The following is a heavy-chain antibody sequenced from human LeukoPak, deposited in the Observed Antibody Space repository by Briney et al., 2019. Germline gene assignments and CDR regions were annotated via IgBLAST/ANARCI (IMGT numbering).Heavy chain of an antibody. CDR2: ISAYNGNT. D-gene: IGHD6-13*01. V-gene: IGHV1-18*01. CDR1: GYTFTSYG. CDR3: ASIAADAPYYYYYYMDV. Sequence: ASVEVSCKASGYTFTSYGISWVRQAPGQGLEWMGWISAYNGNTNYAQKLQGRVTMTTDTSTSTAYMELRSLRSDDTAVYYCASIAADAPYYYYYYMDVWGKGTTVTVSS. J-gene: IGHJ6*03.